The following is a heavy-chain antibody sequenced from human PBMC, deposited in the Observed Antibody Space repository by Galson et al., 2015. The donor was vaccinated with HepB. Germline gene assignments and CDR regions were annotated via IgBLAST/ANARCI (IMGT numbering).Heavy chain of an antibody. CDR1: GYTFTSYG. Sequence: SVKVSCKASGYTFTSYGISWVRQAPGQGLEWMGWISVYNGNTKYAQKVQGRVTMTTDTSTSTAYMELRRLTSDDTAMYYCARDVDTSGHSSQLDFRGQGTLVTVSS. J-gene: IGHJ4*02. V-gene: IGHV1-18*01. CDR3: ARDVDTSGHSSQLDF. D-gene: IGHD3-22*01. CDR2: ISVYNGNT.